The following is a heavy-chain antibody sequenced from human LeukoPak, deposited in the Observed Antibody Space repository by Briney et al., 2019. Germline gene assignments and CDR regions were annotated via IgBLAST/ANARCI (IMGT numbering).Heavy chain of an antibody. Sequence: SETLSLTCTISAASISSSSHHWSWIRQSPGKGLEWIGSIYYGQTIYYNPSLNSRVTISVVTSKDQFTLQLNSVTAADTAVYYCVRHDGRGGATMGAFDSWGQGSLVTVSS. CDR3: VRHDGRGGATMGAFDS. CDR1: AASISSSSHH. D-gene: IGHD4/OR15-4a*01. CDR2: IYYGQTI. V-gene: IGHV4-39*01. J-gene: IGHJ5*01.